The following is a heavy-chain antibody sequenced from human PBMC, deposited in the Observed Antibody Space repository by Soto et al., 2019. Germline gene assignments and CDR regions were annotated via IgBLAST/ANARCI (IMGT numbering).Heavy chain of an antibody. Sequence: QVQLQESGPGLVKPSQTLSLTCTVSGGSITSGDYYWSWIRQPPGKGLEWIGYIYYSGSTYYNPSHKSRLTLSVDTSKAQFSLNLSSVTAADTAVYYCAILVGTTLIFDYWGQGTLVTVSS. V-gene: IGHV4-30-4*01. J-gene: IGHJ4*02. CDR1: GGSITSGDYY. CDR2: IYYSGST. D-gene: IGHD1-26*01. CDR3: AILVGTTLIFDY.